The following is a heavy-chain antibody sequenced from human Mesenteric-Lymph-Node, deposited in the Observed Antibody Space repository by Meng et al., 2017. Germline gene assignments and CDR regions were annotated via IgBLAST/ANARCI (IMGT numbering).Heavy chain of an antibody. J-gene: IGHJ4*02. V-gene: IGHV3-23*01. Sequence: EVQLLESGGGLVQPGGSLRLSCAASGFTFSSYAMSWVRQAPGKGLEWVSSLSGSGSTTYYADSVKGRFTISRDTSKNTLYLQMNSLRAEDTAVYYCAKDWLTVTTHYYFDYWGQGTLVTVSS. CDR3: AKDWLTVTTHYYFDY. D-gene: IGHD4-17*01. CDR2: LSGSGSTT. CDR1: GFTFSSYA.